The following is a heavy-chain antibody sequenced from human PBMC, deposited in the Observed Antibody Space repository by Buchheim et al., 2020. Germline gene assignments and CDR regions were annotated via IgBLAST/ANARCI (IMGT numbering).Heavy chain of an antibody. Sequence: QVQLQESGPGLVKPSQTLSLTCTVSGGSISSGYYYWSWIRQPPGKGLEWVGYIYYSGSTYYNPSLKSRVTISVDTSKNQFSLKLSSVTAADTAGYYCARVSSYYYDSSGYSPIFDYWGQGTL. V-gene: IGHV4-30-4*01. CDR2: IYYSGST. J-gene: IGHJ4*02. CDR1: GGSISSGYYY. CDR3: ARVSSYYYDSSGYSPIFDY. D-gene: IGHD3-22*01.